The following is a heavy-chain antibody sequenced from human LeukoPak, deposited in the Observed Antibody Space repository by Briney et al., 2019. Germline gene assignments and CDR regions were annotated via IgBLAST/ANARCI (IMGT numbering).Heavy chain of an antibody. CDR2: IYYSGST. D-gene: IGHD6-6*01. V-gene: IGHV4-59*08. CDR1: GGSISSYY. Sequence: PSETLSLTCTVSGGSISSYYWNWIRQPPGKGLEWIGYIYYSGSTNYNPSLKSRVTISVDTSKNQFSLKLSSVTAADTAVYYCARHVPYSSSYYGMDVWGQGTTVTVSS. J-gene: IGHJ6*02. CDR3: ARHVPYSSSYYGMDV.